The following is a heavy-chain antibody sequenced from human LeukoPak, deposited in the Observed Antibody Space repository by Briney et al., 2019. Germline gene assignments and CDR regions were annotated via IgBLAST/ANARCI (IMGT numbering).Heavy chain of an antibody. J-gene: IGHJ6*03. CDR2: INPNSGGT. D-gene: IGHD4-17*01. CDR1: GYTFTGYY. Sequence: GASVKVSCKASGYTFTGYYMHWVRQAPGQGLEWMGRINPNSGGTNYAQKFQGRVTMTRDTSISTAYMELSRRRSDDTAVYYCARSYGDYGNHYYYMDVWGKGTTVTVSS. V-gene: IGHV1-2*06. CDR3: ARSYGDYGNHYYYMDV.